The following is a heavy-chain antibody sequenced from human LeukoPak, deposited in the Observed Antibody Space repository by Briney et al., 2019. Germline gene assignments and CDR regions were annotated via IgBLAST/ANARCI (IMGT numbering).Heavy chain of an antibody. V-gene: IGHV3-21*01. J-gene: IGHJ4*02. D-gene: IGHD3-22*01. CDR2: ISSSSSYI. CDR1: GFTFSSYS. Sequence: GGSLRLSCAASGFTFSSYSMNWVRQAPGKGREWVSSISSSSSYIYYADSVKGRFTISRDNAKNSLYLQMNSLRAEGTAVYYCARPRGYYDSSGDFDYWGQGTLVTVSS. CDR3: ARPRGYYDSSGDFDY.